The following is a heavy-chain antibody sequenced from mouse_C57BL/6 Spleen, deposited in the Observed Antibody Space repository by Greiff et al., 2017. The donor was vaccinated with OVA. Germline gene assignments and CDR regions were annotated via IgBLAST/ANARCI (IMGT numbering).Heavy chain of an antibody. V-gene: IGHV5-4*01. J-gene: IGHJ1*03. CDR1: GFTFSSYA. Sequence: DVMLVESGGGLVKPGGSLKLSCAASGFTFSSYAMSWVRQTPEKRLEWVATISDGGSYTYYPDNVKGRFTISRDNAKNNLYLQMSHLKSEDTAMYYCARDEITVEHVWGTGTTVTVSS. D-gene: IGHD1-1*01. CDR2: ISDGGSYT. CDR3: ARDEITVEHV.